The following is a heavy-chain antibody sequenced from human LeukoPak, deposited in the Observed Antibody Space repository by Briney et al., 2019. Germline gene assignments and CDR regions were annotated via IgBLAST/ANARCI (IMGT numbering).Heavy chain of an antibody. D-gene: IGHD3-3*01. CDR1: GFTFDDYA. Sequence: GGSLRLSCAASGFTFDDYAMHWVRQAPGKGLEWASGISWNSGSIGYADSVKGRFTISRDNAKNSLYLQMNSLRAEDTALYYCAKDINLGTYYDFWSGYHDAFDIWGQGTMVNVSS. CDR3: AKDINLGTYYDFWSGYHDAFDI. V-gene: IGHV3-9*01. CDR2: ISWNSGSI. J-gene: IGHJ3*02.